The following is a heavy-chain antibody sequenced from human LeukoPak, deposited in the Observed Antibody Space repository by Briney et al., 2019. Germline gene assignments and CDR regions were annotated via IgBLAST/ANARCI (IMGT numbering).Heavy chain of an antibody. Sequence: GASVKVSCKASGYSFSAYWMHWVRQAPGQGLEWMGWNITDSGDTNYAQKFQGRVTMTMDTSISTAYMALSSLSSDDTTVYYCARGGLHHGFDYWGQGTLVTVSS. D-gene: IGHD1-14*01. J-gene: IGHJ4*02. CDR1: GYSFSAYW. V-gene: IGHV1-2*02. CDR2: NITDSGDT. CDR3: ARGGLHHGFDY.